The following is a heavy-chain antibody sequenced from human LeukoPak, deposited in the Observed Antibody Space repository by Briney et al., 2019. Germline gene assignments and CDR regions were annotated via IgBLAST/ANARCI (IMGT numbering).Heavy chain of an antibody. CDR3: ARARGYCSSTSCLGHPNWFDP. J-gene: IGHJ5*02. V-gene: IGHV1-2*04. D-gene: IGHD2-2*01. CDR1: GYTFTGYY. Sequence: ASVKVSCKASGYTFTGYYMHWVRQAPGQGLEWMGWINPNSGGTNYAQKFQGWVTMTRDTSISTAYMELSRLRSDDKAVYYCARARGYCSSTSCLGHPNWFDPWGQGTLVTVSS. CDR2: INPNSGGT.